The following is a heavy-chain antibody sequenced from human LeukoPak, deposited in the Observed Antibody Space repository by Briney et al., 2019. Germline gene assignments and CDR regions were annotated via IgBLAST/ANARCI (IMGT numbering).Heavy chain of an antibody. J-gene: IGHJ4*02. V-gene: IGHV5-51*01. CDR2: IHPGDSDI. CDR3: GTRIGRHGLHY. Sequence: GESLKISCKASGYSFTNYWIGWVRQMPGKGLEWMGIIHPGDSDITYSPSFQGQVTISADKSITTAYLHWSSLKASDSAMYYCGTRIGRHGLHYWGQGTLVTVSS. D-gene: IGHD2-15*01. CDR1: GYSFTNYW.